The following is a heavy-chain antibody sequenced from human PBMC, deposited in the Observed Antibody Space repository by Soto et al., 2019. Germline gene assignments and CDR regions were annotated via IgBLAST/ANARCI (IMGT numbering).Heavy chain of an antibody. CDR1: GYRFINHW. J-gene: IGHJ6*02. D-gene: IGHD1-1*01. V-gene: IGHV5-10-1*01. Sequence: PGESRKISCKDSGYRFINHWISWVRQMPGKGMEWMGRIDPSDSYTNYSPSFQGHVTFSADKSISAVYLQWSSLKASDSAMYYCVRHRFTATTYGMDAWGQGTSVTVSS. CDR3: VRHRFTATTYGMDA. CDR2: IDPSDSYT.